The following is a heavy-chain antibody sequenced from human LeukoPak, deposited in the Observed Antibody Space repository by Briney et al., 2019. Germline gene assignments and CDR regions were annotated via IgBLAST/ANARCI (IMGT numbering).Heavy chain of an antibody. J-gene: IGHJ4*02. V-gene: IGHV1-18*01. CDR3: ATGYPKRRPSDMLTVPLFDY. Sequence: PGASVKVSCKTSGQTFSSYGFSWVRQAPGQGLEWMGWISGYNGNTKFEEKFQDRVTMTTDTSTNTAYMELRSLRSDDTATYYCATGYPKRRPSDMLTVPLFDYWGQGSLVIVSS. CDR1: GQTFSSYG. CDR2: ISGYNGNT. D-gene: IGHD3-9*01.